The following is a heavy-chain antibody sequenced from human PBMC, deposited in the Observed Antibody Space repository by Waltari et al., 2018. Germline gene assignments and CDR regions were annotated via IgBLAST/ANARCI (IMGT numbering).Heavy chain of an antibody. D-gene: IGHD6-13*01. V-gene: IGHV5-51*01. CDR2: IYPSDSDT. CDR3: ARGGMYSSSDCFDS. Sequence: EVQLVQSGVEVKKPGEPLKISCKTSGYTFTTYWIGWVRQMPGKGLDWMGIIYPSDSDTRYSPSFQGQVTISVDKSANIAYLQWTSLKASDTAIYYCARGGMYSSSDCFDSWGQGTLVTVSS. J-gene: IGHJ4*02. CDR1: GYTFTTYW.